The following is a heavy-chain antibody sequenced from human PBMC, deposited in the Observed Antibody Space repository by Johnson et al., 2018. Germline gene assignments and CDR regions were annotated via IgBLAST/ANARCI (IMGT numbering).Heavy chain of an antibody. CDR2: ISHDGSNK. V-gene: IGHV3-30-3*01. CDR1: GFTFSIYA. Sequence: VQLVESGGGVVQPGRSLRLSCSASGFTFSIYAMHWVRQAPGKGLEWVAVISHDGSNKYYGDSVKGRFTISRDKSKNTLYLQMNSRIIEDTAVYYCARDCLAYADYGFFQDWGQGTLVTVSS. CDR3: ARDCLAYADYGFFQD. J-gene: IGHJ1*01. D-gene: IGHD4-17*01.